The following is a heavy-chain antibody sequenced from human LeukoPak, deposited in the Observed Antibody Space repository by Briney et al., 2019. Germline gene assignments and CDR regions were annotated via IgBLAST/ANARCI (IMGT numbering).Heavy chain of an antibody. V-gene: IGHV3-9*01. D-gene: IGHD1-1*01. J-gene: IGHJ6*03. CDR1: GFTFDDYA. CDR3: ASLPPHWYYYYMDV. CDR2: ISWNSGSI. Sequence: GGSLRLSCAASGFTFDDYAMHWVRQAPGKGLEWVSGISWNSGSIGYADSVKGRFTISRDNAKNSLYLQMNSLRAEDTAIYYCASLPPHWYYYYMDVWGKGTTVTISS.